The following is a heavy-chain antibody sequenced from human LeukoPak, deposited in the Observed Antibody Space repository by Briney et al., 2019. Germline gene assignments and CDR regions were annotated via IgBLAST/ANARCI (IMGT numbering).Heavy chain of an antibody. CDR3: ARMGGGRPGDLHLRGYYYYGMDV. V-gene: IGHV1-69*13. D-gene: IGHD3-16*01. J-gene: IGHJ6*02. CDR1: GYTFTGYY. CDR2: IIPIFGTA. Sequence: GASVKVSCKASGYTFTGYYIHWVRQAPGQGLEWMGGIIPIFGTANYAQKFQGRVTITADESTSTAYMELSSLRSEDTAVYYCARMGGGRPGDLHLRGYYYYGMDVWGQGTTVTVSS.